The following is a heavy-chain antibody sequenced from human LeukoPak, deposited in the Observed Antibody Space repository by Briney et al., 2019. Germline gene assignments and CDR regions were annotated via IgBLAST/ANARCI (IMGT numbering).Heavy chain of an antibody. J-gene: IGHJ5*02. CDR3: ARDRYYDFAGLWWFDP. CDR1: GYTFTSYA. CDR2: INAGNGNT. V-gene: IGHV1-3*01. Sequence: ASVKVSCKASGYTFTSYAMHWVRQAPGQRLEWMGWINAGNGNTKYSQKFQGRVTITRDTSASTAHMELSSLRSEDTAVYYCARDRYYDFAGLWWFDPWGQGTLVTVSS. D-gene: IGHD3-3*01.